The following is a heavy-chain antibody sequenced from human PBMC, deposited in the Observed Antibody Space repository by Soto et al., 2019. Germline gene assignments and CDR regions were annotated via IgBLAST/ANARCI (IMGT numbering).Heavy chain of an antibody. CDR3: ARRPRYGDFDY. V-gene: IGHV2-5*02. J-gene: IGHJ4*02. D-gene: IGHD4-17*01. Sequence: QITLKESGPTLVKTTQTLTLTCTLSGFSLGTSGVGVGWSRQPPGKALEWLALIYWDDDKRYSPSLKSRLTITKDTSKNQVVLTMTTMDPVDTATYYCARRPRYGDFDYWGQGILVTVSS. CDR2: IYWDDDK. CDR1: GFSLGTSGVG.